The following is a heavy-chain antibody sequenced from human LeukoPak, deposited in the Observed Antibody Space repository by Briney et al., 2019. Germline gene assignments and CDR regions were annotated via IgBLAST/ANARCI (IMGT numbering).Heavy chain of an antibody. CDR1: GYTFTRHY. Sequence: ASVKVSCKASGYTFTRHYMNWVRQAPGQGLEWMGKINPGSGATGYAQKFQGRVTMTRDTSTSTVYMELSSLRSEDTAVYYCARDWDYNDSSGAYYYYGMDVWGQGTTVTVSS. J-gene: IGHJ6*02. V-gene: IGHV1-46*01. CDR3: ARDWDYNDSSGAYYYYGMDV. D-gene: IGHD3-22*01. CDR2: INPGSGAT.